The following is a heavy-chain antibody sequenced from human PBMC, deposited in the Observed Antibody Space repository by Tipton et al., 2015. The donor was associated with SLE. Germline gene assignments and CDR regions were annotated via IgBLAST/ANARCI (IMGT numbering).Heavy chain of an antibody. CDR2: IYYTGST. D-gene: IGHD5-18*01. V-gene: IGHV4-59*01. Sequence: TLSLTCTVSGGSMTGSYWSWIRQPPGRGLEWIGYIYYTGSTHYNPSLKSRVTISVDTSKNQFSLRLSSVTTADTAVYYCARGARGNSYGSDEDFDYWGQGALVTVSS. CDR1: GGSMTGSY. CDR3: ARGARGNSYGSDEDFDY. J-gene: IGHJ4*02.